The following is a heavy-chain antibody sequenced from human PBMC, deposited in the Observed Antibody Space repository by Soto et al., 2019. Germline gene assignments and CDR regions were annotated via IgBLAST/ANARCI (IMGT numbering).Heavy chain of an antibody. D-gene: IGHD5-12*01. CDR3: ARVLMATITYPRNFDY. CDR1: GYTFTSYG. J-gene: IGHJ4*02. CDR2: ISAYNGNT. V-gene: IGHV1-18*01. Sequence: QVQLVQSGAEVKKPGASVKVSCKASGYTFTSYGISWVRQAPGQGLEWMGWISAYNGNTNYAQKLQGRVTMTTDTSTSTAYRELRGLRSDDTAVYYCARVLMATITYPRNFDYWGQGTLVTVSS.